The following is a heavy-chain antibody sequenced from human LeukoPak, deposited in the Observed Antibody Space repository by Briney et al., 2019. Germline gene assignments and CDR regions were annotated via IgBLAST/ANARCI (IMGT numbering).Heavy chain of an antibody. Sequence: SETLSLTCTVSGYSISSGYYWGWIRQPPGKGLEWIGSIYHSGSTYYNPSLKSRVTISVDTSKNQFSLKLSSVTAADTAVYYCATQTKYDYVWGSPPTQFDPWGQGTLVTVSS. CDR1: GYSISSGYY. J-gene: IGHJ5*02. CDR2: IYHSGST. CDR3: ATQTKYDYVWGSPPTQFDP. D-gene: IGHD3-16*01. V-gene: IGHV4-38-2*02.